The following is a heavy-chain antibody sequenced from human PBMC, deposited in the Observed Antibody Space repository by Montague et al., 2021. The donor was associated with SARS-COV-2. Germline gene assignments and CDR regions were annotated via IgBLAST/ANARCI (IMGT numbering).Heavy chain of an antibody. Sequence: SLRLSCAASGFTFSSYSMNRVRQAPGKGLEWVSSISSSSSYIYYADPVKGRFTISRDNAKNSLYLQMNSLRAEDTAVYYCARDPLDYGLWSSGSYYNAYYYYYGMDVWGQGTTVTVSS. D-gene: IGHD3-10*01. CDR3: ARDPLDYGLWSSGSYYNAYYYYYGMDV. J-gene: IGHJ6*02. CDR2: ISSSSSYI. CDR1: GFTFSSYS. V-gene: IGHV3-21*01.